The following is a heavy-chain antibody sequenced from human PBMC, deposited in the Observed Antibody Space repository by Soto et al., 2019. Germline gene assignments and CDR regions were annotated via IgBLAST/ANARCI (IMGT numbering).Heavy chain of an antibody. D-gene: IGHD2-21*02. CDR2: IYYSGST. CDR1: GGSISSYY. V-gene: IGHV4-59*01. Sequence: SETLSLTCTVSGGSISSYYWIWIRQPPGKGLEWIGYIYYSGSTNYNPSLKSRVTISVDTSKNQFSLKLSSVTAADTAVYYCARMTHKSYYYGMDVWGQGTTVTVS. J-gene: IGHJ6*02. CDR3: ARMTHKSYYYGMDV.